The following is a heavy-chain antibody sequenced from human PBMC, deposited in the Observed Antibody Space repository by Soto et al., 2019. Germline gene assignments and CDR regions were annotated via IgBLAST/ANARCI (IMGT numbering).Heavy chain of an antibody. CDR3: ARGGYGSAEYYYYYYGMDV. D-gene: IGHD3-10*01. V-gene: IGHV3-21*01. Sequence: NPGGSLRLSCAASGFTFSSYSMNWVRQAPGKGLEWVSSISSSSSYIYYADSVKGRFTISRDNAKNSLYLQMNSLRAEDTAVYYCARGGYGSAEYYYYYYGMDVWGQGTTVTAP. J-gene: IGHJ6*02. CDR2: ISSSSSYI. CDR1: GFTFSSYS.